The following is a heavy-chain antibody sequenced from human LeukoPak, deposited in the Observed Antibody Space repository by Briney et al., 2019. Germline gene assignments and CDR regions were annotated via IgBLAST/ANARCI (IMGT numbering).Heavy chain of an antibody. Sequence: ASVKVSCKASGYTFTGYYMHWVRQAPGRGLEWMGRINPNSGDTNYAQKFQDRVTMTRDTSISTAYMEMSRLTSDDTAVYYCARASSRTGTDFDYWGQGTLVTVSS. CDR1: GYTFTGYY. V-gene: IGHV1-2*06. D-gene: IGHD7-27*01. CDR2: INPNSGDT. J-gene: IGHJ4*02. CDR3: ARASSRTGTDFDY.